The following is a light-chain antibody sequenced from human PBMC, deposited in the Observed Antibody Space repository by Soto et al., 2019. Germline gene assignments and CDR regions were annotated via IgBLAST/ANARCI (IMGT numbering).Light chain of an antibody. J-gene: IGLJ2*01. CDR3: SSYTSSNTLVV. Sequence: QSALTQPASVSGSPGQSITISCTGTSRDVGGYNFVSWYEQHPGKAPKLIIYEVNGRPSGVSDRFSGSKSGNTASLTISGLQAEDEADYYCSSYTSSNTLVVFGGGTKLTVL. CDR2: EVN. V-gene: IGLV2-14*01. CDR1: SRDVGGYNF.